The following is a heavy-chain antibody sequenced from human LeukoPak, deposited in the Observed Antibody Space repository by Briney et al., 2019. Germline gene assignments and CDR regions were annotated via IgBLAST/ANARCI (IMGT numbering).Heavy chain of an antibody. CDR2: IYTSGST. V-gene: IGHV4-4*07. CDR1: GGSFSGYY. CDR3: ARDTAVAGISDY. D-gene: IGHD6-19*01. Sequence: SETLSLTCAVYGGSFSGYYWSWIRQPAGKGLEWIGRIYTSGSTNYNPSLKSRVTMSVDTSKNQFSLKLSSVTAADTAVYYCARDTAVAGISDYWGQGTLVTVSS. J-gene: IGHJ4*02.